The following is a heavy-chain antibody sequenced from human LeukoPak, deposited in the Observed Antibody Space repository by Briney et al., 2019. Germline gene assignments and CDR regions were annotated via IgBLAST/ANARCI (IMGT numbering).Heavy chain of an antibody. CDR3: ARARTADGYIWGY. D-gene: IGHD5-24*01. J-gene: IGHJ4*02. Sequence: PGGSLRLSCTVSGFMFSSYAMHWVRQAPDKGLEWLAVIAYDGRDKYYADSVKGRFTISRDNSKNTLYLQMDSLRAEDTAMYYCARARTADGYIWGYWGQGSLATVSS. CDR2: IAYDGRDK. V-gene: IGHV3-30*04. CDR1: GFMFSSYA.